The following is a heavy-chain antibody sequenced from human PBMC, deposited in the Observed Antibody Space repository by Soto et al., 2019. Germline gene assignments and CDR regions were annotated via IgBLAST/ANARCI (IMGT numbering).Heavy chain of an antibody. Sequence: QVQLQESGPGLVKPSQTLSLTCTVSGGSISSGDYYWSWIRQPPGKGLEWIGYIYYSGSTYYNPSLKSRVTISVDTSKNQCSLKLSSVTAADTAVYYCARGSRGGNSRYYYYYGMDVWGQGTTVTVSS. CDR2: IYYSGST. D-gene: IGHD2-21*02. CDR1: GGSISSGDYY. V-gene: IGHV4-30-4*01. CDR3: ARGSRGGNSRYYYYYGMDV. J-gene: IGHJ6*02.